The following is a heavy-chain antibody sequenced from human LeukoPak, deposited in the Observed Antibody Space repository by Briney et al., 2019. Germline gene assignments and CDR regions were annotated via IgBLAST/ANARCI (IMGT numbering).Heavy chain of an antibody. D-gene: IGHD5-24*01. CDR1: GYTFTGYY. CDR2: INPNSGGT. Sequence: GASVKVSCKASGYTFTGYYMHWVRQAPGQGLEWMGWINPNSGGTNYAQKFQGRVTMTRDTSISTAYMELSRLRSDDTAVYYCASGGEIATIWSPAHKDYWGQGTLVTVSS. V-gene: IGHV1-2*02. J-gene: IGHJ4*02. CDR3: ASGGEIATIWSPAHKDY.